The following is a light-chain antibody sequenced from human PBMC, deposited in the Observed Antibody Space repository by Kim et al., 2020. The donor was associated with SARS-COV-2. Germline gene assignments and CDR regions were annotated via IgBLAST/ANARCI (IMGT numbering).Light chain of an antibody. CDR2: AAS. V-gene: IGKV1-39*01. J-gene: IGKJ1*01. Sequence: DIQMTKSPSSLSASVGDRVTITCRASQSISSYLNWYQQKPGKAPKLLIYAASSLHSGVPSRFSGSGSGTDFTLTISSLQPEDFATYYCQQSSTFGQGTKVDIK. CDR3: QQSST. CDR1: QSISSY.